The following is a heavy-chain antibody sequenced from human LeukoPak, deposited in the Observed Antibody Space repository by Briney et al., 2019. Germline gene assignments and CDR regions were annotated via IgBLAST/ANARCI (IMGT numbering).Heavy chain of an antibody. CDR3: GRAGPVTKDHFIDV. D-gene: IGHD2-2*01. J-gene: IGHJ6*03. Sequence: GGSLRLSCAVSGFTFSNYWMSWARQSPGKGVEWVANIYLDGSRAYYVDSVKGRFTISRDNAKNSLFLQMNSLSAEDTAVYYCGRAGPVTKDHFIDVWGKGTTVTVSS. CDR1: GFTFSNYW. V-gene: IGHV3-7*01. CDR2: IYLDGSRA.